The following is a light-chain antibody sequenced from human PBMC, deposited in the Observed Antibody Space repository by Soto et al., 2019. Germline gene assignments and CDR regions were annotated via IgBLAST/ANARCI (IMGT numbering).Light chain of an antibody. Sequence: DIQMTQSPSSLSASVGDRVTITCRASQGIIDYLAWYQQKPGRAPKLLIYAASTLQSGIPSRFSGSGSGTDFTLTISSLQPDDVATYYCQKYNSAPQTFGPGTKVEI. CDR2: AAS. J-gene: IGKJ1*01. CDR1: QGIIDY. CDR3: QKYNSAPQT. V-gene: IGKV1-27*01.